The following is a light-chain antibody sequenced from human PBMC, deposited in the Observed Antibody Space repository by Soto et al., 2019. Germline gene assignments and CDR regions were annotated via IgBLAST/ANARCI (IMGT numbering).Light chain of an antibody. CDR3: QQSDSTPLT. V-gene: IGKV1-39*01. CDR1: QSISTY. CDR2: AAS. J-gene: IGKJ4*01. Sequence: DIQMTQSPSSLSASVGDRVTITCRASQSISTYLNWYQQKPGKAPKLLIYAASSLQSGVPSRFSGSGSGTDFTLTISSLQPEDFATYYCQQSDSTPLTFGGGTKVAIK.